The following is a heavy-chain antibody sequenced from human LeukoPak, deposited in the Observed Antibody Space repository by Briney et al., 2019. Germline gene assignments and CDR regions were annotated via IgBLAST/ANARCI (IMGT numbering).Heavy chain of an antibody. CDR1: GFTFSSYA. V-gene: IGHV3-23*01. CDR3: AKQGRRGYSYARSYYFDY. J-gene: IGHJ4*02. D-gene: IGHD5-18*01. Sequence: GGSLRLSCAASGFTFSSYAMNWVRQAPGKGLEWVSAISGSASSTYYADSVKGRFTISRDTSKNTLYLQMNSLRVEDTAVYYCAKQGRRGYSYARSYYFDYWGQGTLVTVSS. CDR2: ISGSASST.